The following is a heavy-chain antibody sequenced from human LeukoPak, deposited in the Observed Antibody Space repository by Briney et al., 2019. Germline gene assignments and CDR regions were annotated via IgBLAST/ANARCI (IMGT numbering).Heavy chain of an antibody. Sequence: GASLQISCKGSGSRFSNYRIGWVHQLPGKGLEWMGIIYPGDGDTRYSPSFQGQVTMSAVKSISTAYLQWRSLRASDTAMYYCARQHTSSWYWLDSWGQGTLVTASS. D-gene: IGHD6-13*01. CDR2: IYPGDGDT. CDR3: ARQHTSSWYWLDS. V-gene: IGHV5-51*07. CDR1: GSRFSNYR. J-gene: IGHJ5*01.